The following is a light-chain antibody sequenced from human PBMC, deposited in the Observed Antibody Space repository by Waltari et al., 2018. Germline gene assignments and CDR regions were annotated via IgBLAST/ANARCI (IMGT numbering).Light chain of an antibody. CDR2: QDS. V-gene: IGLV3-1*01. Sequence: SYELPQPPSVSVSPGQTASIPCSRHKLGGEYESWHQQKQGQSPVLVIYQDSKRPPGIPERFSGSNSSNTATLTISGTQAMDEADYYCQAWDSNTVIFGGGTKLTVL. J-gene: IGLJ2*01. CDR3: QAWDSNTVI. CDR1: KLGGEY.